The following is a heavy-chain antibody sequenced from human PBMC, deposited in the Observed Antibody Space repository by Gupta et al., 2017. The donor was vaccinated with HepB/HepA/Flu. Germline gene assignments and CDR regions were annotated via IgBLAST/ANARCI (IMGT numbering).Heavy chain of an antibody. CDR2: INPTGGST. CDR3: ARDSEGGYSYVDY. Sequence: QVQLVQSGAEVKKPGASVKVSCKASGYPFNTYYLHWVRQAPGQGLEWMGIINPTGGSTSYAQQFQGRVNMTRDTSTMTVYMELSSLRAEDTAVYYCARDSEGGYSYVDYWGQGTLVTVSS. J-gene: IGHJ4*02. CDR1: GYPFNTYY. D-gene: IGHD5-18*01. V-gene: IGHV1-46*02.